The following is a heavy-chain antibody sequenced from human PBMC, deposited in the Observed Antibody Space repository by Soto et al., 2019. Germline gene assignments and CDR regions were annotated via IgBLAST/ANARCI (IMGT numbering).Heavy chain of an antibody. V-gene: IGHV1-3*01. J-gene: IGHJ6*02. CDR3: ARATYTSGGSPTFAMDV. Sequence: QVHLVQSGAEVKEPGASVKVSCKASGYTFSNNAIHWVRQAPGQELEWMGWINGGNGFTKYSQNFQDRVTITRDTSASTTYMELSSLRSEDTAIFYCARATYTSGGSPTFAMDVWGQGTTVTVSS. D-gene: IGHD3-10*01. CDR1: GYTFSNNA. CDR2: INGGNGFT.